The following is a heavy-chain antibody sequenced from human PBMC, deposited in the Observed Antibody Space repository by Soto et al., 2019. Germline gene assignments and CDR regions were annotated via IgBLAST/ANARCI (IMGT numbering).Heavy chain of an antibody. CDR3: ARAVVRGPSFDY. D-gene: IGHD3-10*01. CDR1: GGSISSSSYY. V-gene: IGHV4-39*07. J-gene: IGHJ4*02. CDR2: IYYSGST. Sequence: SETLSLTCTVSGGSISSSSYYWGWIRQPPGKGLEWIGSIYYSGSTYYNPSLKSRVTISVDTSKNQFSLKLSSVTAADTAVYYCARAVVRGPSFDYWGQGTLVTVSS.